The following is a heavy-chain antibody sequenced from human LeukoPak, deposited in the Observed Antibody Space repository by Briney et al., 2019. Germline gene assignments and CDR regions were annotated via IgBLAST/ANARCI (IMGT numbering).Heavy chain of an antibody. J-gene: IGHJ4*02. CDR1: VFTFSGYP. CDR2: ISYDGSNK. Sequence: GGSLRLSCAASVFTFSGYPIHWVRQAPCKGLEWLEVISYDGSNKYYADCVKGRFTISRDNSKNTLYLQMNSLRVEDTAVYYCARGLDTAMAASLGYWGQGTLVTVSS. D-gene: IGHD5-18*01. V-gene: IGHV3-30-3*01. CDR3: ARGLDTAMAASLGY.